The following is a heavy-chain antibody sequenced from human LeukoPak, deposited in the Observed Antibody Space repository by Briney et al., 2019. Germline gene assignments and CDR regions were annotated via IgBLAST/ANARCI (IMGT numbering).Heavy chain of an antibody. J-gene: IGHJ6*04. CDR3: ATNKPQGVVVPAAIYYYYYGMDV. D-gene: IGHD2-2*01. CDR2: IIPIFGTA. V-gene: IGHV1-69*13. CDR1: GCTFSSYA. Sequence: SVKVSCKASGCTFSSYAISWVRQAPGQGLEWMGGIIPIFGTANYAQKFQGRVTITADESTSTAYMELSSLRSEDTAVYYCATNKPQGVVVPAAIYYYYYGMDVWGKGTTVTVSS.